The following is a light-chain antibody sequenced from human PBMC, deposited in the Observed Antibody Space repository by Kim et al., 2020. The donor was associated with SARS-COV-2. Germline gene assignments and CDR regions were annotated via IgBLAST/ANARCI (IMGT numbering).Light chain of an antibody. CDR2: EVS. J-gene: IGLJ2*01. CDR3: CSYAGSSTFVV. V-gene: IGLV2-23*02. CDR1: SSDVGSYNL. Sequence: LTQPASVSGSPGQSITISCTGTSSDVGSYNLVSWYQQHPGKAPKLMIYEVSKRPSGVSNRFSGSKSGNTASLTISGLQAEDEADYYCCSYAGSSTFVVFGGGTQLTVL.